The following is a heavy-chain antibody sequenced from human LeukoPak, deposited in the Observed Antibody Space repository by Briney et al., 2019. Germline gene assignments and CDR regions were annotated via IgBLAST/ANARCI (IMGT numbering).Heavy chain of an antibody. CDR3: ARGDSGYDWSFDY. D-gene: IGHD5-12*01. CDR1: GHTFTGYY. Sequence: ASVKFSCKASGHTFTGYYMHWLRQAPGQGLEWMGWINPNSGGTNYAQKFKGWVTMTRDTSISTAYMELRRLRSDVTAVYYCARGDSGYDWSFDYWGQGTLVTVSS. V-gene: IGHV1-2*04. CDR2: INPNSGGT. J-gene: IGHJ4*02.